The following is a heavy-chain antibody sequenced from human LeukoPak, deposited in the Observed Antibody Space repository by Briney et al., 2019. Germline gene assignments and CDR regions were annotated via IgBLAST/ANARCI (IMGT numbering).Heavy chain of an antibody. CDR1: GFTFDDYA. V-gene: IGHV3-9*01. CDR2: ISWNSGSI. J-gene: IGHJ4*02. D-gene: IGHD5-12*01. Sequence: GGSLRLYCAASGFTFDDYAMHWVRQAPGKGLEWVSGISWNSGSIGYADSVKGRVTISRDNAKNSLYLQMNSLRAEDTALYYCAKDIGTGSGYSGYDWDLFDYWGQGTLVTVSS. CDR3: AKDIGTGSGYSGYDWDLFDY.